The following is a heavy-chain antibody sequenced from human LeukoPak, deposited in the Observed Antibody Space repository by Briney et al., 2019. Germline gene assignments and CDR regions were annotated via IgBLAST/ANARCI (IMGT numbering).Heavy chain of an antibody. CDR1: GFSFSSYE. Sequence: GGSLRLSCAASGFSFSSYEMNWVRQVAGKGLEWVSYISSSGGTVYYADSVKGRFTISRDNTKNSLYLQMNSLRAEDTAVYYCARDGKVTTSYYYYYYYMDVWGKGTTVTVSS. CDR3: ARDGKVTTSYYYYYYYMDV. V-gene: IGHV3-48*03. CDR2: ISSSGGTV. J-gene: IGHJ6*03. D-gene: IGHD4-11*01.